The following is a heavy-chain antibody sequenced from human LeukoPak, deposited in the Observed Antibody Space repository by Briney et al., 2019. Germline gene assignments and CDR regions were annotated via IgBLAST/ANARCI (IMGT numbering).Heavy chain of an antibody. CDR1: GFTFSTNA. V-gene: IGHV3-30*04. J-gene: IGHJ4*02. Sequence: GGSLRLSCAASGFTFSTNAMHWVRQAPGKGLECVAVISYDGSKKYYADSVEGRFTISRDNSKNTLYLQMNSLRAEDTAVYYCARDRYYYDSSGPPGYWGQGTLVTVSS. CDR3: ARDRYYYDSSGPPGY. CDR2: ISYDGSKK. D-gene: IGHD3-22*01.